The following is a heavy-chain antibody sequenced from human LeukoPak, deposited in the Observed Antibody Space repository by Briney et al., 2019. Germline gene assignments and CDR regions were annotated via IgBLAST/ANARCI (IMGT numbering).Heavy chain of an antibody. CDR2: INPNSGGT. Sequence: ASVKVSCKASGYTFTGYYMHWVRQAPGQGLEWMGWINPNSGGTNYAQKFQGRVTMTRDTSISTAYMELSRLRSDDTAVYYCARDFKGSGSYYSDYWGQGTLVTVSS. D-gene: IGHD3-10*01. CDR3: ARDFKGSGSYYSDY. J-gene: IGHJ4*02. V-gene: IGHV1-2*02. CDR1: GYTFTGYY.